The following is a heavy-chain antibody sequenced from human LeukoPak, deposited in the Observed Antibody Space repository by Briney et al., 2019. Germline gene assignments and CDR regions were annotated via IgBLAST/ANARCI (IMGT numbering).Heavy chain of an antibody. V-gene: IGHV3-74*01. Sequence: GGSLRLSCAASGFTLSSYWMHWVRQAPGKGLVWVSRINSDGSSTSYADSVKGRFTISRDNAKNTLYLQMNSLRAEDTAVYYCAREGIAVAGPLDYWGQGTLVTVSS. D-gene: IGHD6-19*01. CDR3: AREGIAVAGPLDY. CDR2: INSDGSST. J-gene: IGHJ4*02. CDR1: GFTLSSYW.